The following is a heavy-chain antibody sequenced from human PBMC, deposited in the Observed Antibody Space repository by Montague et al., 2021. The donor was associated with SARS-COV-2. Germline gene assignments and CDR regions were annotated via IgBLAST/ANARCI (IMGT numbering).Heavy chain of an antibody. D-gene: IGHD2-21*02. V-gene: IGHV6-1*01. CDR3: ARAYCGGDCYFYWYFDL. J-gene: IGHJ2*01. CDR1: RDSVSSNIAT. Sequence: CAISRDSVSSNIATRNWIRQSPSRGLEWLGRTYYRSKWYNDYAVSVKSRVIINPDTSNNRISLQLNSVTPEDTAVYYCARAYCGGDCYFYWYFDLWGRGTLVTVSS. CDR2: TYYRSKWYN.